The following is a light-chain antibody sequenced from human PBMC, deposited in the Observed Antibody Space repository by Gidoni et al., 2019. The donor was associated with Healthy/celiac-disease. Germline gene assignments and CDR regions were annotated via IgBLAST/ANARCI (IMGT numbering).Light chain of an antibody. J-gene: IGKJ1*01. CDR3: QQYNSYSPTWT. Sequence: IQMTQSPSTLSASVGDRVTITCRASPSISSWLAWYQQKPGKAPKLLIYKASSLESGVPSRFSGSGSGTEFTLTISSLQPDDFATYYCQQYNSYSPTWTFGQGTKVEIK. V-gene: IGKV1-5*03. CDR2: KAS. CDR1: PSISSW.